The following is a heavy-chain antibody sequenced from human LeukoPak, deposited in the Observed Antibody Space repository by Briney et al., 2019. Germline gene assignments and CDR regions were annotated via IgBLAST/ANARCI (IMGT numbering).Heavy chain of an antibody. V-gene: IGHV4-34*01. D-gene: IGHD4-23*01. CDR3: ARGRRGYGGNSILGY. CDR1: GGSFSGYY. Sequence: SETLSLTCAVYGGSFSGYYWSWIRQPPGKGLEWIGEINHSGSTNYNPSPKSRVTISEDTSKNQFSLKLSSVTAADTAVYYCARGRRGYGGNSILGYWGQGTLVTVSS. J-gene: IGHJ4*02. CDR2: INHSGST.